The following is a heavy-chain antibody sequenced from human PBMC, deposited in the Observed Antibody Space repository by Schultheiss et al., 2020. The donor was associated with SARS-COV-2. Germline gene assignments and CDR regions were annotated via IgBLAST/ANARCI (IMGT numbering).Heavy chain of an antibody. J-gene: IGHJ6*02. Sequence: GGSLRLSCAASGFTFSSYGMHWVRQAPGKGLEWVAVISYDGSNKYYADSVKGRFTISRENAKNSLYLQMNSLRAGDTAVYYCARDASIYDYIWGSYRNYYYYGMDVWGQGTTVTVSS. D-gene: IGHD3-16*02. CDR1: GFTFSSYG. CDR2: ISYDGSNK. V-gene: IGHV3-30*03. CDR3: ARDASIYDYIWGSYRNYYYYGMDV.